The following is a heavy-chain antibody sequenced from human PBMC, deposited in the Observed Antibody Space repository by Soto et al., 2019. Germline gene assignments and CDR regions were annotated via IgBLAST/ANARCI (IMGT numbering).Heavy chain of an antibody. CDR1: GDSVSSNSAA. Sequence: PSQTLSLTGAISGDSVSSNSAAWNWIRQSPSRGLEWLGRTYYRSKWYNDYAVSVKSRITINPDTSKNQFSLQLNSVTPEDTAVYYCARVIDSGIAARVYYYYGMDVWGQGTTVTVSS. D-gene: IGHD6-6*01. J-gene: IGHJ6*02. V-gene: IGHV6-1*01. CDR2: TYYRSKWYN. CDR3: ARVIDSGIAARVYYYYGMDV.